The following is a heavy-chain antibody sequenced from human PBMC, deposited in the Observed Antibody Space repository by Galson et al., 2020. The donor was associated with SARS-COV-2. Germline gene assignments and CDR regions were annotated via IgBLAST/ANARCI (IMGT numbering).Heavy chain of an antibody. CDR3: ARETGYWDSSGYDEGNYYFDY. J-gene: IGHJ4*02. CDR2: IHTSGST. V-gene: IGHV4-61*02. CDR1: GGSISSGSYY. Sequence: SETLSLTCTVSGGSISSGSYYWSWIRQPAGKGLEWIGRIHTSGSTNYNPSLKSRVTMLVDTSKNQFSLKLSSVTAADTAVYYCARETGYWDSSGYDEGNYYFDYWGQGTLVTVSS. D-gene: IGHD3-22*01.